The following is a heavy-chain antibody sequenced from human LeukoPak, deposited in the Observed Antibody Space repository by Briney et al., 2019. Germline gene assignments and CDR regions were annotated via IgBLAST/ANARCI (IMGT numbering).Heavy chain of an antibody. D-gene: IGHD6-13*01. CDR3: ARDPTVAEAW. V-gene: IGHV3-33*01. J-gene: IGHJ4*02. Sequence: GGPLRLSCAASGFTFSSYGMHWVRQAPGKGLEWVAVIWYDGSNKYYADSVKGRFTISRDNARNSLYLQMNSLRAEDTAVYYCARDPTVAEAWWGQGTLVTVSS. CDR1: GFTFSSYG. CDR2: IWYDGSNK.